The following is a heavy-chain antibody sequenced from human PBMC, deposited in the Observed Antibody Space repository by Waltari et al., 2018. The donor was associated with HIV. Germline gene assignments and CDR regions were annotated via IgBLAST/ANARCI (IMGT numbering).Heavy chain of an antibody. D-gene: IGHD6-13*01. V-gene: IGHV4-61*02. CDR1: GGSISSGSYH. Sequence: QVQLQESGPGLVKPSQTLSLTCTGAGGSISSGSYHWSWIRQPAGKGLEWIGRLYTVGTPSYNPSLKSRVTISIDTSKNQFSLRLSSVTAADTAMYYCARDDINIAAVGYYWGQGTPVTVSS. CDR2: LYTVGTP. CDR3: ARDDINIAAVGYY. J-gene: IGHJ4*02.